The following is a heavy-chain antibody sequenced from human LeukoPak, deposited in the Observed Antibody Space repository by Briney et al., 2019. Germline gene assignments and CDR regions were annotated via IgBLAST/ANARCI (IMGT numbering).Heavy chain of an antibody. D-gene: IGHD2-15*01. V-gene: IGHV5-51*01. CDR3: AKLGYCSADTCYSYSDY. J-gene: IGHJ4*02. Sequence: GESLKISCKGSGYTFTNYWIGWVRQMSGKGLEWMGIIYPGNSEIRYSPSFQGQVTISADKSISTAYLQWSSLKASDTAMYYCAKLGYCSADTCYSYSDYWGQGTLVTVSS. CDR2: IYPGNSEI. CDR1: GYTFTNYW.